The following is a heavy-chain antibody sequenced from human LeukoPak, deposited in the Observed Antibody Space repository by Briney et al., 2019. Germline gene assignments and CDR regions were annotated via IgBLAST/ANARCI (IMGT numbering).Heavy chain of an antibody. CDR3: ARERYYYGGKTWFDP. CDR2: IYYTGST. D-gene: IGHD4-23*01. Sequence: SETLSLTCSGSGGYIITSDHYWGWIRQPPGKGLEWIGSIYYTGSTSTNPFFKSRVTVSVDTSKNQFSLNLTSVTAADTAVYYCARERYYYGGKTWFDPWGQGTLVTVSS. J-gene: IGHJ5*02. CDR1: GGYIITSDHY. V-gene: IGHV4-39*07.